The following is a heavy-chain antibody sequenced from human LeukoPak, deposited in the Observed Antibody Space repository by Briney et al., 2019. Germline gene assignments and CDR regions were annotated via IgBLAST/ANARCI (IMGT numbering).Heavy chain of an antibody. Sequence: PSETLSLTCTVSGGSISSSSYYWGWIRQPPGKGLEWIGSIYYSGSTYYNPSLKSRVTISVDTSKNQFSLKLSSVTAADTAVYYCARGASRAPPMHYWGQGTLVTVSS. CDR1: GGSISSSSYY. CDR3: ARGASRAPPMHY. V-gene: IGHV4-39*07. J-gene: IGHJ4*02. CDR2: IYYSGST.